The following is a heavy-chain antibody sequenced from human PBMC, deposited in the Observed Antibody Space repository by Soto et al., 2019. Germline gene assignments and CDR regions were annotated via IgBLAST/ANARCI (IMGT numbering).Heavy chain of an antibody. CDR2: ISAYNGNT. CDR1: GYTFTSYG. V-gene: IGHV1-18*01. J-gene: IGHJ6*02. D-gene: IGHD1-20*01. CDR3: ATGLRAATYNHYYGMDV. Sequence: ASVKVSCTASGYTFTSYGISWVRQAPGQGLEWMGWISAYNGNTNYAQKLQGRVTMTTDTSTSTAYMELRSLRSDDTAVYYCATGLRAATYNHYYGMDVWGQGTTVTVSS.